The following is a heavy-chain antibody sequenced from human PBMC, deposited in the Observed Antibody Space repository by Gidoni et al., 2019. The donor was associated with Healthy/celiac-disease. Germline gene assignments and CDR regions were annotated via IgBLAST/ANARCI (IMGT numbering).Heavy chain of an antibody. D-gene: IGHD6-19*01. CDR2: IYYSGFT. J-gene: IGHJ4*02. V-gene: IGHV4-39*07. CDR1: GRSISSSSYY. Sequence: QLQLQESGPGLVKPSGTLSPTRSVSGRSISSSSYYWGWNLQPPGKGLAWIGSIYYSGFTYYHPSLRSRVTISVDTSKNQFSLELSSVTAADTAVYYCARNRSVSVAGISRFDYWGQGTLVTVTS. CDR3: ARNRSVSVAGISRFDY.